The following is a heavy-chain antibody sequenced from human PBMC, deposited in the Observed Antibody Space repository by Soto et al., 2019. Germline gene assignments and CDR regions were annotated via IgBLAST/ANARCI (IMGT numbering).Heavy chain of an antibody. Sequence: SETLSLTCTVSGGSISSYYWSWIRQPPGKGLEWIGYIYYSGSTNYNPSLKSRVTISVDASKNQFSLKLSSVTAADTAVYYCARLSTPLIWFDPWGQGTLVTVSS. CDR2: IYYSGST. J-gene: IGHJ5*02. CDR1: GGSISSYY. D-gene: IGHD4-17*01. V-gene: IGHV4-59*01. CDR3: ARLSTPLIWFDP.